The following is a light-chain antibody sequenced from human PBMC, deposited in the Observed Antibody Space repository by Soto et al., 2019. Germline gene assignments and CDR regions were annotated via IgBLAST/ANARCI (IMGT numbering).Light chain of an antibody. J-gene: IGLJ1*01. CDR3: AAWDDTVRSYV. CDR2: RDN. CDR1: ISNIGTNY. V-gene: IGLV1-47*01. Sequence: QSVLTQPPSVSGTPGQRVTISCSGGISNIGTNYVHWFQQLPGTAPKVLSNRDNQRPSGVPDRFSGSKSGTSASLAISGLRSQDDSEYYCAAWDDTVRSYVFGTGTKVTVL.